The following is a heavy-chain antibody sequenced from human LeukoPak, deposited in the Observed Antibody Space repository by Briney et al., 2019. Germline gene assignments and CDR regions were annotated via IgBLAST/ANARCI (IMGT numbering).Heavy chain of an antibody. CDR2: INHSGST. J-gene: IGHJ4*02. D-gene: IGHD3-10*01. Sequence: SETLSLTCAVHGGSFSGYYWSWIRQPPGKGLEWIGEINHSGSTNYNPSLKSRVTISVDTSKNQFSLKLSSVTAADTAVYYCARVYYYGSGSGDFDYWGQGTLVTVSS. V-gene: IGHV4-34*01. CDR1: GGSFSGYY. CDR3: ARVYYYGSGSGDFDY.